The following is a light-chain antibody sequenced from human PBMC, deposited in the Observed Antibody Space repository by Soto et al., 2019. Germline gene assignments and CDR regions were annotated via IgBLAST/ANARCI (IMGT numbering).Light chain of an antibody. CDR3: SSYTRSRGV. Sequence: QSVLTQPASVSGSPGQSITISCTGTSSDVGGYNYVSWYQQHPGKAPKLMIYDVSNRPSGVSNRFSGSKSGNTASLTISGLQAEDEAASYCSSYTRSRGVSRPGTKVPVL. CDR2: DVS. V-gene: IGLV2-14*01. J-gene: IGLJ1*01. CDR1: SSDVGGYNY.